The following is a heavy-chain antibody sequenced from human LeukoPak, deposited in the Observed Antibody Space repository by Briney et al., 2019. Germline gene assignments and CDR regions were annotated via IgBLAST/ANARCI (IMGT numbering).Heavy chain of an antibody. CDR2: IEQQDGSEK. V-gene: IGHV3-7*03. D-gene: IGHD3-22*01. J-gene: IGHJ4*02. Sequence: PGGSLRLSCAASGFTFSSKWMSWVRQAPGKGLEWVANIEQQDGSEKYYVDSVKGRFTISRDNAKNSLYLQMNSLRAEDTAVYYCAKRTYYYDSSGYYHRIDYWGQGTLVTVSS. CDR3: AKRTYYYDSSGYYHRIDY. CDR1: GFTFSSKW.